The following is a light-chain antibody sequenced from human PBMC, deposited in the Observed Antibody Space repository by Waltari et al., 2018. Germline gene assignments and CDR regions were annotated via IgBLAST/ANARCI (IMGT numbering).Light chain of an antibody. CDR2: EVT. J-gene: IGLJ2*01. V-gene: IGLV2-14*01. CDR3: SSYRAYSPVV. Sequence: QSALTQPASVPGSPGQSITISCTGTSSEVGGYNYVSWYQHHPGKAPKLIIYEVTNRPSGLSGRFSGPSSGNPASLTISGLQADDEAYYFCSSYRAYSPVVFGVGTNLTVL. CDR1: SSEVGGYNY.